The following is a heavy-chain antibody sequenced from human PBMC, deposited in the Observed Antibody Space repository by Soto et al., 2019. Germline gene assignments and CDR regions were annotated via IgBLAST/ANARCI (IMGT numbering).Heavy chain of an antibody. CDR2: ISGSGGST. V-gene: IGHV3-23*01. D-gene: IGHD3-3*01. J-gene: IGHJ6*03. CDR1: GCTCSSHG. Sequence: GGTLRSLSAAPGCTCSSHGMSWVSPAPWKGLQWVSTISGSGGSTYYADSVKGRFTISRDNSKNTLYLQMNSLRAEDTAVYYCAKDRGLRFLEWSHYYYMDVWGKGTTVTVSS. CDR3: AKDRGLRFLEWSHYYYMDV.